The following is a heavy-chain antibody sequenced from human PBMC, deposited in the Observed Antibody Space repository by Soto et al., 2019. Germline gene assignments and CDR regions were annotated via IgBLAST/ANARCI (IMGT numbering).Heavy chain of an antibody. V-gene: IGHV1-18*01. CDR1: GYTFTSYG. D-gene: IGHD2-15*01. Sequence: QVQLVQSGAEVKKPGASVKVSCKASGYTFTSYGISWVRQAPGQGLEWMGWISAYNGNTNYAQKLQGRVTMPTDTSTSTAYMELRSLRSDDTAVYYCARVGVVAALHYYYYGMDVWGQGTTVTVSS. CDR2: ISAYNGNT. J-gene: IGHJ6*02. CDR3: ARVGVVAALHYYYYGMDV.